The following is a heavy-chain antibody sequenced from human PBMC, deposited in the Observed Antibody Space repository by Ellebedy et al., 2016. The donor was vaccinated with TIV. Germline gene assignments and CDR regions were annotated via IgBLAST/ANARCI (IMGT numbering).Heavy chain of an antibody. CDR1: GFTLRIYD. Sequence: GESLKISCTASGFTLRIYDMNWVRQAPGKGLEWVSLIRSNSDDKSYADSVKGRFTISRDNAKNSLYLQVNSLRAEDTAVYHCARAVGYGQEFDMWGRGTKVTVSS. D-gene: IGHD5-12*01. V-gene: IGHV3-21*06. CDR3: ARAVGYGQEFDM. J-gene: IGHJ3*02. CDR2: IRSNSDDK.